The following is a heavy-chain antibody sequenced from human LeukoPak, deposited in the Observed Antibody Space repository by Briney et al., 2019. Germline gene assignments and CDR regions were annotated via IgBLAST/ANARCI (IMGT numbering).Heavy chain of an antibody. J-gene: IGHJ6*04. CDR2: IYTSGST. V-gene: IGHV4-61*02. CDR3: ARESQEGYYYDNSGMDV. Sequence: PSETLSLTCTVSGGSISSGSYYWSWIRQPAGKGLGWIGRIYTSGSTNYNPSLKSRVTISVDTSKNQFSLKLSSVTAADTAVYYCARESQEGYYYDNSGMDVWGKGTTVTVSS. D-gene: IGHD3-22*01. CDR1: GGSISSGSYY.